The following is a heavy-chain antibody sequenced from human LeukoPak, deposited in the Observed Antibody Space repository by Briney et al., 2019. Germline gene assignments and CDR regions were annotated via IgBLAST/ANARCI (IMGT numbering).Heavy chain of an antibody. CDR1: GFTFDDYA. V-gene: IGHV3-23*01. CDR2: ISGSGGST. D-gene: IGHD1-26*01. Sequence: GGSLRLSCATSGFTFDDYAMHWVRQAPGKGLEWVSAISGSGGSTYYADSVRGRFTISRDNSKNTLYLQMNSLRAEDTAVYYCAKGATTLVGATNWGQGTLVTVSS. CDR3: AKGATTLVGATN. J-gene: IGHJ4*02.